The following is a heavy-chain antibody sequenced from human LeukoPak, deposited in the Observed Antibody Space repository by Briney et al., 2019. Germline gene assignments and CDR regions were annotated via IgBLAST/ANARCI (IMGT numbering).Heavy chain of an antibody. CDR1: GFTFSSYA. CDR3: AKGVGSVIAYFFDY. D-gene: IGHD3-10*01. CDR2: ISGSGDDT. J-gene: IGHJ4*02. Sequence: GGSLRLSCAASGFTFSSYAMSWVRQAPGKGLEWVSAISGSGDDTYYTDSVKGRFTISRGNSKNTLFLQMNSLRAEDAAVYYCAKGVGSVIAYFFDYWGQGTLVTVSS. V-gene: IGHV3-23*01.